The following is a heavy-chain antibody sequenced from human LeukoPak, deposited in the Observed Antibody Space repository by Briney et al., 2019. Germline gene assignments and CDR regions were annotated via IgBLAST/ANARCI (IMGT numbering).Heavy chain of an antibody. CDR3: GVVPAAISYYYYYYMDV. V-gene: IGHV1-69*15. D-gene: IGHD2-2*01. Sequence: SVKVSCKASGGTFSSYAISWVRQAPGQGLEWMGRIIPIFGTANHAQKFQGRVTITADESTSTAYMELSSLRSEDTAVYYCGVVPAAISYYYYYYMDVWGKGTTVTVSS. CDR1: GGTFSSYA. CDR2: IIPIFGTA. J-gene: IGHJ6*03.